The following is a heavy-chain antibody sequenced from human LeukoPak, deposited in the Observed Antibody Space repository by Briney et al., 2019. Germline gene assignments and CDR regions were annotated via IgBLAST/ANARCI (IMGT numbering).Heavy chain of an antibody. CDR2: ISGSGGST. J-gene: IGHJ4*02. CDR1: GFTFSSYA. Sequence: PGGSLRLSCAASGFTFSSYAMSWVRQAPGKGLEWVSAISGSGGSTYYADSVKGRFTISRDNSKNTLYLQMNSLRAEDTAVYYCAKGRNYDYVWGSYRVEGYFDYWGQGTLVTVSS. D-gene: IGHD3-16*02. V-gene: IGHV3-23*01. CDR3: AKGRNYDYVWGSYRVEGYFDY.